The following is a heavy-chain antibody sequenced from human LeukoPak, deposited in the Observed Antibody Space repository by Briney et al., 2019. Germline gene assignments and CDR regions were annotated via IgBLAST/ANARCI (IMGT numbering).Heavy chain of an antibody. D-gene: IGHD1-7*01. CDR2: ILPMIDTP. CDR3: ARGAVEDWNYGKLIDC. J-gene: IGHJ4*02. CDR1: GDSFDNSI. V-gene: IGHV1-69*06. Sequence: SVKVSCKASGDSFDNSIISWVRQVPGQGFEYMGGILPMIDTPNYAQKFQGRVTISADKFTATAYLELSTLRSEDTAVYYCARGAVEDWNYGKLIDCWGPGTLVTVSS.